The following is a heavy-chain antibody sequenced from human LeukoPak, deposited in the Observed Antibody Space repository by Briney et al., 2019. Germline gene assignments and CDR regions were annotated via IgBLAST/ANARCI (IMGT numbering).Heavy chain of an antibody. CDR2: ISAYNGNT. J-gene: IGHJ4*02. CDR1: GYTFTSYG. Sequence: ASVKVSFKASGYTFTSYGISWVRQAPGQGREWMGWISAYNGNTNYAQKLQGRVTMTTDTSTSTAYMELRSLRSDDTAVYYCARGVYYDSSGYLDYWGQGTLVTVSS. CDR3: ARGVYYDSSGYLDY. D-gene: IGHD3-22*01. V-gene: IGHV1-18*01.